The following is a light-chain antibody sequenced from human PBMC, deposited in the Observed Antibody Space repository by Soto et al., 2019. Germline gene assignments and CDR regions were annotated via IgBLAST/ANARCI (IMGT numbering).Light chain of an antibody. J-gene: IGLJ1*01. Sequence: QSVLTQPASVSGSPGQSITISRTGTSGDVGGYNYVSWYQQHPGKAPKLMIYEVSNRPSGVSNRFSGSQSGNTASLTISGLQAEDEADYYCTSYTRSTTPYIYGTGTKVTVL. CDR1: SGDVGGYNY. CDR2: EVS. CDR3: TSYTRSTTPYI. V-gene: IGLV2-14*01.